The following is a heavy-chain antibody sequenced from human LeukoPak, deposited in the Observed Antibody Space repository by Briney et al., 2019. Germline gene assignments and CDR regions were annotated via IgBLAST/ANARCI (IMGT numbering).Heavy chain of an antibody. CDR2: ISYDGSNK. CDR3: AKPSLREQQLIYGMDV. Sequence: SLRLSCAASGFTFSSYGMHWVRQAPGKGLEWVAVISYDGSNKYYADSVKGRFTISRDNSKNTLYLQMNSLRAEDTAVYYCAKPSLREQQLIYGMDVWGQGTTVTVSS. D-gene: IGHD6-13*01. J-gene: IGHJ6*02. CDR1: GFTFSSYG. V-gene: IGHV3-30*18.